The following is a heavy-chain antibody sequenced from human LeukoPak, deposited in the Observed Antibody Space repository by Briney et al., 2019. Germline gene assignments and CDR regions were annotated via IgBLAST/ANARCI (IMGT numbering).Heavy chain of an antibody. Sequence: GESLKISCKGSGYSFTSYWIGWVRQMPGKGLEWMGIIYPGDSDTRYSPSFQGQVTISADNSISTAYLQWSSLKASDTAMYYCASRYSSSWGPRDAFDIWGQGTMVTVSS. CDR1: GYSFTSYW. V-gene: IGHV5-51*01. J-gene: IGHJ3*02. CDR2: IYPGDSDT. CDR3: ASRYSSSWGPRDAFDI. D-gene: IGHD6-13*01.